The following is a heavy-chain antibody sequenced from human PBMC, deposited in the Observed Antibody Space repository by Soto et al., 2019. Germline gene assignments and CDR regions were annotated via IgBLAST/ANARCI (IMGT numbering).Heavy chain of an antibody. D-gene: IGHD3-10*01. CDR3: ASGSLYGSGSYPVDY. CDR1: GGSFNNHL. Sequence: QVQLVQSGAEVKKPGSSVNVSCKASGGSFNNHLISWVRQSPGQGLEWVGTIIPLFGTLNYAKRFQGSVTLSADRSTSTAYMELSSLRSDDTAVYYCASGSLYGSGSYPVDYWGQGTLVTVSS. V-gene: IGHV1-69*08. J-gene: IGHJ4*01. CDR2: IIPLFGTL.